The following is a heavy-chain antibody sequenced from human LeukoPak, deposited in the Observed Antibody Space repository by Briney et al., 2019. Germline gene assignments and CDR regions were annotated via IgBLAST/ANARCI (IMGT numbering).Heavy chain of an antibody. D-gene: IGHD3-16*01. CDR2: IRSKADGGTT. CDR3: SWGSQQYFDY. Sequence: GGSLRLSCAASGLTFSNVWMNWVRQAPGKGLEWVGLIRSKADGGTTGYAAPVKGRFTISRDDSKNTLYLQMNSLKTEDTAVYYCSWGSQQYFDYWGQGTLVTVSS. J-gene: IGHJ4*02. V-gene: IGHV3-15*01. CDR1: GLTFSNVW.